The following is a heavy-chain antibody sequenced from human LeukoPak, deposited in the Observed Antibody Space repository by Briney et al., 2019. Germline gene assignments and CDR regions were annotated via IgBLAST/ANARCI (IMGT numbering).Heavy chain of an antibody. Sequence: SETLSLTCAVYGGSFSGYYWSWIRQPPGKGLEWIGEINHSGSTNYNPSLESRVTISVDTSKNQFSLKLSSVTAADTAVYYCARRLWFGELLPFDYWGQGTLVTVSS. D-gene: IGHD3-10*01. J-gene: IGHJ4*02. V-gene: IGHV4-34*01. CDR1: GGSFSGYY. CDR2: INHSGST. CDR3: ARRLWFGELLPFDY.